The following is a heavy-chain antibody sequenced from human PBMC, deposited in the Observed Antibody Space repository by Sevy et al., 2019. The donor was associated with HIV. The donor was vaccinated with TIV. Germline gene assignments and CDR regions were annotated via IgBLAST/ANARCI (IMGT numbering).Heavy chain of an antibody. CDR1: GFIFSTSP. D-gene: IGHD3-10*01. V-gene: IGHV3-30-3*02. CDR3: AKDDLGSIDY. J-gene: IGHJ4*02. CDR2: LSYDDSDE. Sequence: GESLKISCAASGFIFSTSPMHWVRQAPGKGLECVAILSYDDSDENYADSVKGQFTISRDNSKNTLYLQMNSLRTEDTAVYYCAKDDLGSIDYWGQGTLVTVSS.